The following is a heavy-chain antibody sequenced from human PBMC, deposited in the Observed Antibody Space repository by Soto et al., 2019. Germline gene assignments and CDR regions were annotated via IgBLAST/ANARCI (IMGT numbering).Heavy chain of an antibody. Sequence: TLSLTCTVSGGSISSYYWSWIRQPPGKGLEWIGYIYYSGSTNYNPSLKSRVTISVDTSKNQFSLKLSSVTAADTAVYYCARAIIALTYYDFWSGSYYFDYWGQGTLVTSPQ. CDR2: IYYSGST. CDR3: ARAIIALTYYDFWSGSYYFDY. V-gene: IGHV4-59*01. D-gene: IGHD3-3*01. J-gene: IGHJ4*02. CDR1: GGSISSYY.